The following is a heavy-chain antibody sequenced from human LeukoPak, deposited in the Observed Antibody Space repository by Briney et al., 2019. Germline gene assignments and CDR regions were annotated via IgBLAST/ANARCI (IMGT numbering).Heavy chain of an antibody. J-gene: IGHJ4*02. CDR3: AKDLGYCSSTSCYPLFDY. CDR1: GFTFSSYG. V-gene: IGHV3-30*18. CDR2: ISYDGSNK. Sequence: GGSLRLSCAASGFTFSSYGMHWVRQAPGKGLEWVAVISYDGSNKHYADSVKGRFTISRDNSKNTLYLQMNSLRAEDTAVYYCAKDLGYCSSTSCYPLFDYWGQGTLVTVSS. D-gene: IGHD2-2*03.